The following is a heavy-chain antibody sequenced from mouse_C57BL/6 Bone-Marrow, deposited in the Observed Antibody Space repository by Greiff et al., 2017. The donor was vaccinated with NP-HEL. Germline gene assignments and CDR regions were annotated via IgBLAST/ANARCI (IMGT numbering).Heavy chain of an antibody. CDR1: GYTFTSYW. Sequence: QVQLQQPGAELVMPGASVKLSCKASGYTFTSYWMHWVKQRPGQGLEWIGEIDPSDSYTNYNQKFKGKSTLTVDKSSSTAYMQLSSLTSEDSAVYYCARSDLITTWYFDVWGTWTTVTVSS. CDR2: IDPSDSYT. CDR3: ARSDLITTWYFDV. D-gene: IGHD1-1*01. V-gene: IGHV1-69*01. J-gene: IGHJ1*03.